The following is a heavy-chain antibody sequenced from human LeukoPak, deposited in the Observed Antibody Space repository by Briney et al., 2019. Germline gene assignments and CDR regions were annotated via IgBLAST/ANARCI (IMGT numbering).Heavy chain of an antibody. CDR1: GDSINGFY. V-gene: IGHV4-59*01. D-gene: IGHD6-13*01. CDR2: IYYSGST. Sequence: ETLSLTCTVSGDSINGFYWGWIRQPPGKGLEWIGYIYYSGSTNYNPSLKSRVTISVDTSKNQFSLKLSSVTAADTAVYYCARDLLRYSSSWGQGTLVTVSS. CDR3: ARDLLRYSSS. J-gene: IGHJ4*02.